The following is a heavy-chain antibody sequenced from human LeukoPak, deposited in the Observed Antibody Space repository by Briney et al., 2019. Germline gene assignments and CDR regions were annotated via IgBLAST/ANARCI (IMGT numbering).Heavy chain of an antibody. CDR3: ARGKGSSWFDY. D-gene: IGHD6-13*01. J-gene: IGHJ4*02. CDR2: VDPKSGGA. Sequence: ASETVSCKVSGYTFTDWYMHWVRQAPGQGLERMVWVDPKSGGATYGQKFRGRITMTRDTSISTVYMDRSSLRSDDTAFYYCARGKGSSWFDYGGEGTLVTVSS. V-gene: IGHV1-2*02. CDR1: GYTFTDWY.